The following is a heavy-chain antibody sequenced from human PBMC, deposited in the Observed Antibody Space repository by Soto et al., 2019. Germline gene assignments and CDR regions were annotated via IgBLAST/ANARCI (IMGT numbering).Heavy chain of an antibody. V-gene: IGHV4-31*02. CDR3: VRSGYSYGPNPLLY. Sequence: SETLSLTCTVSGGSISSGGYYWSWIRQHPGKGLEWIGYIYYSGSTYYNPSLKSRVTISVDTSKNQFSLKLSSVTAADTAVYYCVRSGYSYGPNPLLYWGQGTLVTVS. J-gene: IGHJ4*02. CDR1: GGSISSGGYY. CDR2: IYYSGST. D-gene: IGHD5-18*01.